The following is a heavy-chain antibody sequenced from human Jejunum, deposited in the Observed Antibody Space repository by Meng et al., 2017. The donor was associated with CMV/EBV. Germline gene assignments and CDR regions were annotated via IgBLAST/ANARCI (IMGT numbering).Heavy chain of an antibody. Sequence: FPVTNYAMNGVRQAPGKGLEWVSAISGFAGTTKYAASVKGRFTFSRDNSKNMLYLQMDGLRAEDTAVYYCVKMSFDLGSGYYVFDLWGQGTTVTVSS. CDR3: VKMSFDLGSGYYVFDL. V-gene: IGHV3-23*01. CDR1: FPVTNYA. J-gene: IGHJ3*01. CDR2: ISGFAGTT. D-gene: IGHD3-3*01.